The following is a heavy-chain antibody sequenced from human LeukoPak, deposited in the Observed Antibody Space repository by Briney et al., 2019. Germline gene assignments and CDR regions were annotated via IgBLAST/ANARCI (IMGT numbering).Heavy chain of an antibody. CDR2: TYYRSKWYN. J-gene: IGHJ5*02. D-gene: IGHD3-10*01. CDR3: ARVWFGDQMGWFDP. V-gene: IGHV6-1*01. Sequence: SQTLSLTCAISGDSVSSKSVTWDWIRQSPSRGLEWLGRTYYRSKWYNDYAVSVKSRITFNPDTSKNQFSLQLNSVTPEDTAVYYCARVWFGDQMGWFDPWGQGTLVTVSS. CDR1: GDSVSSKSVT.